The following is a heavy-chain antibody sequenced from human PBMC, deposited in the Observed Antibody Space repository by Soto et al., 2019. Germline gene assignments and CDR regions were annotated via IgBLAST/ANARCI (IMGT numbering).Heavy chain of an antibody. CDR2: IDPSDSQT. CDR3: ARHLDWREFDY. D-gene: IGHD2-21*01. CDR1: GYSFAGYW. J-gene: IGHJ4*02. V-gene: IGHV5-10-1*01. Sequence: GESLKISCKGSGYSFAGYWITWVRQKPGKGLEWMGRIDPSDSQTYYSPSFRGHVTISATKSITTVFLQWSSLKASDTAMYYCARHLDWREFDYWGQGTLVTVSS.